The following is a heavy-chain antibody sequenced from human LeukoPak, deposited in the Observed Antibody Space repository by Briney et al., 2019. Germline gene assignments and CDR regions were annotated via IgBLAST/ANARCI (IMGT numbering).Heavy chain of an antibody. J-gene: IGHJ4*01. Sequence: PSETRSLNRPFSGGALRNYYRGWLRQSPRKGLGGVGNIYYSGSTNYKPSLKSRVTISVDTSQNQFFLKLSSVTAADTAMYYCARVLSCGGDCYSFDQWGQGTMVTVSS. V-gene: IGHV4-59*01. CDR2: IYYSGST. CDR1: GGALRNYY. D-gene: IGHD2-21*02. CDR3: ARVLSCGGDCYSFDQ.